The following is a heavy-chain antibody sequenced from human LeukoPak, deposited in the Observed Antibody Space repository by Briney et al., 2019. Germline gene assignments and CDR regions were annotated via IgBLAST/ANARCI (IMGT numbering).Heavy chain of an antibody. Sequence: SETLSLTCAVYGGSFSGYYWSWIRQPPGKGLEWIGEINHSGSTNYNPSHKSRVTISVDTSKNQFSLKLSSVTAADTAVYYCARSGIAGDYFDYWGQGTLVTVSS. V-gene: IGHV4-34*01. D-gene: IGHD6-13*01. CDR1: GGSFSGYY. J-gene: IGHJ4*02. CDR2: INHSGST. CDR3: ARSGIAGDYFDY.